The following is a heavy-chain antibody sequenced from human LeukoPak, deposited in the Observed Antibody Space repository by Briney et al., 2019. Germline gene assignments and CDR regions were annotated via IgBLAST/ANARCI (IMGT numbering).Heavy chain of an antibody. CDR2: ISAYNGNT. CDR1: GYTFTSYG. V-gene: IGHV1-18*01. Sequence: ASVKVSCKTSGYTFTSYGITWVRQAPGQGLEWMGWISAYNGNTNYAQDLQGRVTMTTDTSTTTAYVGLRSLRSDDTAVYYCARSSKARCSGGSCRPFDYWGQGTLVTVSS. CDR3: ARSSKARCSGGSCRPFDY. D-gene: IGHD2-15*01. J-gene: IGHJ4*02.